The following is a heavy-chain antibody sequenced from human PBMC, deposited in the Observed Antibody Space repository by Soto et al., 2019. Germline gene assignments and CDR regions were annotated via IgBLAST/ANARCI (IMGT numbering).Heavy chain of an antibody. CDR3: ARDPWFGGVIVSDY. V-gene: IGHV4-38-2*02. J-gene: IGHJ4*02. CDR2: IYHSGST. CDR1: GYSISSGYY. Sequence: SETLSLTCTVSGYSISSGYYWGWIRQPPGKGLEWIGSIYHSGSTYYNPSLKSRVTISVDTSKNQFSLKLSSVTAADTAVYYCARDPWFGGVIVSDYWGQGTLVTVSS. D-gene: IGHD3-16*02.